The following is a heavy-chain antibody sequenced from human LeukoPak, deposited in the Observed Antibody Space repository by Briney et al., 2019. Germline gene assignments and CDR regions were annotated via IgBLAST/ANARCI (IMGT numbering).Heavy chain of an antibody. CDR1: GYTFINYG. Sequence: ASVKVSCKASGYTFINYGISWVRQAPGQGLEWMGWISADNGNTNYAQKLQGRVTMTTETSTSTAYMELRSLRSDDTAVYYCARGGSSGGVLWWPTSSWFDPWGQGTLVTVSS. CDR3: ARGGSSGGVLWWPTSSWFDP. D-gene: IGHD2-21*01. V-gene: IGHV1-18*01. CDR2: ISADNGNT. J-gene: IGHJ5*02.